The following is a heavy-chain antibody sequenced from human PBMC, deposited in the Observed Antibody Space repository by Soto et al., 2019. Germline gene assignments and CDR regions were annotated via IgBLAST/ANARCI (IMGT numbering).Heavy chain of an antibody. CDR2: IWYDGSNK. D-gene: IGHD4-17*01. CDR3: ARGEDGDYVDYYYGMDV. CDR1: GFTFSSYG. J-gene: IGHJ6*02. V-gene: IGHV3-33*01. Sequence: QVQLVESGGGVVQPGRSLRLSCAASGFTFSSYGMHWVRQAPGKGLEWVAVIWYDGSNKYYADSVKGRFTISRDNSKNTLYLQMNSLRAEDTAVDYCARGEDGDYVDYYYGMDVWGQGTTVTVSS.